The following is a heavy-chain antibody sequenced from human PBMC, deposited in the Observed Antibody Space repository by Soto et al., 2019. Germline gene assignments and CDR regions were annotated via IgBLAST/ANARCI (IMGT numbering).Heavy chain of an antibody. Sequence: GGSLRLSCAASGFTFSSYGMHWVRQAPGKGLEWVAVISYDGSNKYYADSVKGRFTISRDNSKNTLYLQMNSLRAEDTAVYYCAKDGPLGTYYYYYMDVWGKGTTVTVSS. CDR1: GFTFSSYG. J-gene: IGHJ6*03. V-gene: IGHV3-30*18. CDR3: AKDGPLGTYYYYYMDV. CDR2: ISYDGSNK. D-gene: IGHD1-1*01.